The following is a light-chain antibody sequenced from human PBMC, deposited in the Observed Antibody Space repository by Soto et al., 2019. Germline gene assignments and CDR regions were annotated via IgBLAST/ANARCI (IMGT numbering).Light chain of an antibody. V-gene: IGKV3-20*01. CDR2: GAS. Sequence: EIVLTQSPGTLSLSPGERATLSCRASQSVSSSYLAWYQQTPGQAPRLLIYGASSRATGIPDRFSGSGSGTDFTLIIRRLEPEDFAVYYCQQYGSSPRLTFGGGTTGDNK. J-gene: IGKJ4*01. CDR3: QQYGSSPRLT. CDR1: QSVSSSY.